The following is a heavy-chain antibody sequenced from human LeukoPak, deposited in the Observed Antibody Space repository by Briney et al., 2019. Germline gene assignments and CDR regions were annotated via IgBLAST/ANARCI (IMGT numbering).Heavy chain of an antibody. CDR3: ARGGMTIFGVVIGRAFDY. CDR1: GGCFSGYY. V-gene: IGHV4-34*01. CDR2: INHSGST. D-gene: IGHD3-3*01. Sequence: SETLSLTCAVYGGCFSGYYWSWIRQPPGKGLEWIGEINHSGSTNYNPSLKGRVTISVDTSKNQFSLKLSSVTAADTAVYYCARGGMTIFGVVIGRAFDYWGQGTLVTVSS. J-gene: IGHJ4*02.